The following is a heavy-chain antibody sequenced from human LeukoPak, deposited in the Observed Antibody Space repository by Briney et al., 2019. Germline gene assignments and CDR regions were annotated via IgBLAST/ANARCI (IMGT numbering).Heavy chain of an antibody. CDR2: ISSSSSYI. CDR1: GFTFSSYS. CDR3: ARDANCSSTSCYRGPGYYYGMDV. V-gene: IGHV3-21*01. J-gene: IGHJ6*02. Sequence: GGSLRLSRAASGFTFSSYSMNWVRQAPGKGLEWVSSISSSSSYIYYADSVKGRFTISRDNAKNSLYLQMNSLRAEDTAVHYCARDANCSSTSCYRGPGYYYGMDVWGQGTTVTVSS. D-gene: IGHD2-2*02.